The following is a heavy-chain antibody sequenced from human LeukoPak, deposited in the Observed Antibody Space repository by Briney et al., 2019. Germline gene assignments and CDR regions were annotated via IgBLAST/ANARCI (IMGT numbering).Heavy chain of an antibody. V-gene: IGHV4-34*01. Sequence: SETLSLTCAVYGGSFSGYYWSWIRQPPGKGLEWIGEINHSGSTNYNPSLKSRVTISVDTSKNQFSLKLSSVTAADTAVYYCARHERSGAGLLDYRGQGTLSPSPQ. CDR3: ARHERSGAGLLDY. CDR1: GGSFSGYY. D-gene: IGHD6-19*01. J-gene: IGHJ4*02. CDR2: INHSGST.